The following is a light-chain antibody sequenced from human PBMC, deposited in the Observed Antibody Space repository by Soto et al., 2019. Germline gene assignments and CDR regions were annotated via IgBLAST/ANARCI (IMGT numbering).Light chain of an antibody. V-gene: IGLV2-11*01. CDR3: SSYAATNTFVV. CDR2: DVS. CDR1: SSDVGGYNY. J-gene: IGLJ3*02. Sequence: QSALTQPRSVSASPGQSVTISCTGTSSDVGGYNYVSWYQQHPGKAPKVMIYDVSQRPSGVPDRFSGSKSGNTASLTISGLQADDEADYYCSSYAATNTFVVFGGGTKLTVL.